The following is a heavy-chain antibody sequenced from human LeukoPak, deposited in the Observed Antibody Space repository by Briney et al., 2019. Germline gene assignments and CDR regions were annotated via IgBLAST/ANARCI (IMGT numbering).Heavy chain of an antibody. CDR2: ISYDGSNK. J-gene: IGHJ4*02. CDR1: GFTFSSYG. V-gene: IGHV3-30*18. D-gene: IGHD3-22*01. CDR3: AKGPYYDSSGAMGGAFDY. Sequence: PGGSLRLSCAASGFTFSSYGMHWVRQAPGKGLEWVAVISYDGSNKYYADSVKGRFTISRDNSKNTLYLQMNSLRAEDTAVYYCAKGPYYDSSGAMGGAFDYWGQGTLVTVSS.